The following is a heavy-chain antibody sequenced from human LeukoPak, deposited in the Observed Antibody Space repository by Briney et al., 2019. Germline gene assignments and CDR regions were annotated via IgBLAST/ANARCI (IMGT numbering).Heavy chain of an antibody. D-gene: IGHD6-13*01. CDR2: IFYSGST. CDR1: GGSIGTYY. J-gene: IGHJ5*01. V-gene: IGHV4-59*01. CDR3: ARDPPGSSWFDY. Sequence: SETLSLTCTVSGGSIGTYYGTWIRQPPGKGLEWIGYIFYSGSTNYNPSLKSRVTMSVDTSKKQFSLKLSSVTAADTAVYYCARDPPGSSWFDYWGQGILVTVSS.